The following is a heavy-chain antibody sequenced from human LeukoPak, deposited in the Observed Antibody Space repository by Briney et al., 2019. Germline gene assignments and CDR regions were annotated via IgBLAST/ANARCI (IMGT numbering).Heavy chain of an antibody. CDR3: AKQRATGAGTDTRYFDY. D-gene: IGHD1-1*01. CDR1: GFTVSSNY. V-gene: IGHV3-23*01. CDR2: INGNSHYT. Sequence: GGSLRLSCVGSGFTVSSNYMNWVRQAPGKGLEWVSAINGNSHYTYHADSVTGRFTISRDNSKNTLYLQMHSLRTEDTAVYYCAKQRATGAGTDTRYFDYWGQGSLVTVSS. J-gene: IGHJ4*02.